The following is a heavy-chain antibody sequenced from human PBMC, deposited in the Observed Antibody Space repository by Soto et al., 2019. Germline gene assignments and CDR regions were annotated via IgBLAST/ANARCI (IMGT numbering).Heavy chain of an antibody. CDR2: IYNSGNT. J-gene: IGHJ4*02. Sequence: QVQLQESGPGLVKPSQTLSLTCTVSGGSISDGAYYWSWTRQPPGKGLAWIGHIYNSGNTYNNPSLRSRLTISLDTSKSQFSLNLNSVTAADTAVYYCASGLSGDKVDQWGQGTLVTVSS. V-gene: IGHV4-30-4*01. CDR3: ASGLSGDKVDQ. CDR1: GGSISDGAYY. D-gene: IGHD2-21*01.